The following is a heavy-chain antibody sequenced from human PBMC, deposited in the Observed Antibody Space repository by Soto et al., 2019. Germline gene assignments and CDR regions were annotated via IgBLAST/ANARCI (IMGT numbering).Heavy chain of an antibody. D-gene: IGHD6-19*01. J-gene: IGHJ4*02. CDR2: ISYDGSNK. Sequence: GGSLRLSCAASGFTFSSYGMHWVRQAPGKGLEWVAVISYDGSNKYYADSVKGRFTISRDNSKNTLYLQMNSLRAEDTAVYYCSKEIYADSSGWYLLDYWGQGTLVTVSS. CDR1: GFTFSSYG. CDR3: SKEIYADSSGWYLLDY. V-gene: IGHV3-30*18.